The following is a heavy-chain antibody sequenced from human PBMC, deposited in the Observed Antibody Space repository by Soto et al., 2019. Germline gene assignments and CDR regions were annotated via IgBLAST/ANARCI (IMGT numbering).Heavy chain of an antibody. CDR2: IYYSGST. V-gene: IGHV4-59*01. J-gene: IGHJ6*02. CDR1: GGSISSYY. Sequence: SETLSLTCTVSGGSISSYYWSWIRQPPGKGLEWIGYIYYSGSTNYNPSLKSRVTISVDTSKNQFSLKLSSVTAADTAVYYCARDGGNYDILTGYYYYGMDVWGQGTTVTVSS. CDR3: ARDGGNYDILTGYYYYGMDV. D-gene: IGHD3-9*01.